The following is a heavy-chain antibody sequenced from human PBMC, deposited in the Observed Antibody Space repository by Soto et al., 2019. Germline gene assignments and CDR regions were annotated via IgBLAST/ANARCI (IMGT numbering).Heavy chain of an antibody. V-gene: IGHV3-30*18. D-gene: IGHD1-26*01. CDR2: ISYDGSNQ. Sequence: QVQLVESGGGVVQPGRSLRLSCAASGFTFSTYTMHWVRQAPGKGLEWVALISYDGSNQYYADSVRDRFTISRDNSKNTVFLQMSSLRSEDTATYYGAKGGYAGGYSGGGHFDYWGQGTLVTVSS. CDR1: GFTFSTYT. CDR3: AKGGYAGGYSGGGHFDY. J-gene: IGHJ4*02.